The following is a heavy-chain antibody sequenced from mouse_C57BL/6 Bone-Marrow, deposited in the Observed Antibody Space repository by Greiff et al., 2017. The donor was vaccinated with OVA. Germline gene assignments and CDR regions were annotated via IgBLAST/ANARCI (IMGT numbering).Heavy chain of an antibody. CDR2: IHPTDGST. CDR3: ARRGYGSVYYFDY. Sequence: QVQLQQPGAELVKPGASVKLSCKASGYTFTSYWMHWVKQRPGQGLEWIGMIHPTDGSTNYNEKFKSKATLTVDKSSSTAYMQLSSLTSEDSAVYYGARRGYGSVYYFDYWGQGTTLTVSS. CDR1: GYTFTSYW. J-gene: IGHJ2*01. D-gene: IGHD1-1*01. V-gene: IGHV1-64*01.